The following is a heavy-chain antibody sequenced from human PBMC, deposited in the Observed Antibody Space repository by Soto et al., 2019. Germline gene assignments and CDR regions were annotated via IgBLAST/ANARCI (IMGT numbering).Heavy chain of an antibody. CDR2: IYPGDSDT. CDR1: GYSFTSYW. V-gene: IGHV5-51*01. D-gene: IGHD3-3*01. Sequence: PGESLKISCKGSGYSFTSYWIGWVRQMPGKGLEWMGIIYPGDSDTRYSPSFQGQVTISADKSISTAYLQWSSLKASDTAMYYCARLSEWGLYPVPKYYSVMDVWGQGTTVTGSS. CDR3: ARLSEWGLYPVPKYYSVMDV. J-gene: IGHJ6*02.